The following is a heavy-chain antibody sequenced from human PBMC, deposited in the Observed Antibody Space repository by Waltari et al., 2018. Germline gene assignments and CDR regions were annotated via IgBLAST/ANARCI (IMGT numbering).Heavy chain of an antibody. Sequence: QVQFVQSGAEVKKPGAPVKVSCKAAGYAFIAYAMHWGRQAPGQRPEWMGWINVGNGNTKYSQNFQGRVTITSDISASTAYLEVSSLRSEDTALYYCARGHRLPFFDFWGKGTLVTVSS. CDR2: INVGNGNT. CDR1: GYAFIAYA. J-gene: IGHJ4*02. V-gene: IGHV1-3*01. D-gene: IGHD5-18*01. CDR3: ARGHRLPFFDF.